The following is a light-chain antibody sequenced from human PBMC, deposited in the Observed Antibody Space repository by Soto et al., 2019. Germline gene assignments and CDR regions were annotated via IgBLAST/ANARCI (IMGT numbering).Light chain of an antibody. CDR1: QSVSSSY. CDR3: QQYGSSPRT. V-gene: IGKV3-20*01. J-gene: IGKJ1*01. Sequence: EIVLTQSPCTLSLSPGERATLSCRASQSVSSSYLAWYQQKPGHAPRLLIYGASSRATGIPERFSGSGSGTDFTLTISRLEPEDFVVYYCQQYGSSPRTFGQGTKVDNK. CDR2: GAS.